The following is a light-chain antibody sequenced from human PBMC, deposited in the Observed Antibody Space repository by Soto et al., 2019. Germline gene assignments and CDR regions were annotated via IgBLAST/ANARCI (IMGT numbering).Light chain of an antibody. CDR2: DAS. J-gene: IGKJ1*01. Sequence: EIVLTQSPATLSLSPGERATLSCRASQGVSSYLAWYQQKPGQAPRLLIYDASNRATGIPARFSGSGPGTDFTLTISSLEPEDFAVYYCQQRSNWPRSFGQGTKVEIK. CDR1: QGVSSY. CDR3: QQRSNWPRS. V-gene: IGKV3D-11*01.